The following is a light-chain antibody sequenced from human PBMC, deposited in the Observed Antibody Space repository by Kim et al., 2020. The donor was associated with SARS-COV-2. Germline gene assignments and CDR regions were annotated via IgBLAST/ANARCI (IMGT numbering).Light chain of an antibody. CDR3: QQYNSYTLT. J-gene: IGKJ4*01. V-gene: IGKV1-5*03. CDR2: ESS. CDR1: QSISSW. Sequence: DIQMTQSPSTPSASVGDRVTISCRASQSISSWLAWYQQKPGKAPNLLIYESSSLESGVPSRFSGSGSGTEFTLTISSLQPDDFATYYCQQYNSYTLTFGGGTKVDIK.